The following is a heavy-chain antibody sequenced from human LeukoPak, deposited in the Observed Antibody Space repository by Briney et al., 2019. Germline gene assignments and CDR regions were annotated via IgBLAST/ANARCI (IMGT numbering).Heavy chain of an antibody. D-gene: IGHD5-12*01. Sequence: GGSLRLSCAASGFTFSSYGMHWVRQAPGKGLEWVAFIRYDGSNKYYADSVKGRFTISRDNAKNSLDLQMSSLRPEDTALYYCVKDKHRDGYTYGVYDSWGQGTLITVSS. CDR1: GFTFSSYG. V-gene: IGHV3-30*02. CDR2: IRYDGSNK. J-gene: IGHJ5*01. CDR3: VKDKHRDGYTYGVYDS.